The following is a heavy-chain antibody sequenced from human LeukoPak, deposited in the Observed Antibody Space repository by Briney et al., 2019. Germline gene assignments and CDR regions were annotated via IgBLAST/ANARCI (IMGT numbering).Heavy chain of an antibody. J-gene: IGHJ4*02. V-gene: IGHV3-30*02. CDR1: GFTFSSYG. CDR3: AKDRVSDFWSGYFDY. Sequence: GGSLRLSCAASGFTFSSYGIHWVRQAPGKGLEWVAFIRYDGSNKYYADSVKGRFTISRDNSKNTLYLQMNSLRAEDTVVYYCAKDRVSDFWSGYFDYWGQGTLVTVSS. CDR2: IRYDGSNK. D-gene: IGHD3-3*01.